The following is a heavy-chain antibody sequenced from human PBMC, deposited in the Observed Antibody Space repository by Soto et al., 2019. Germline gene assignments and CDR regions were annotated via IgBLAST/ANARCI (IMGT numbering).Heavy chain of an antibody. CDR3: ARDLGQVVPRGPGY. J-gene: IGHJ4*02. V-gene: IGHV3-30-3*01. Sequence: GGSLRLSCAASGFTFGSYAMHWVLQAPGKGLEWVAVISYDGSNKYYADSVKGRFTISRDNSKNTLYLQMNSLRAEDTAVYYCARDLGQVVPRGPGYWGQGTLVTVSS. D-gene: IGHD2-15*01. CDR1: GFTFGSYA. CDR2: ISYDGSNK.